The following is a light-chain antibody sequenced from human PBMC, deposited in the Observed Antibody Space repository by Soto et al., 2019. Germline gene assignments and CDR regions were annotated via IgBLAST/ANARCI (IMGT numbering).Light chain of an antibody. CDR3: QQYKNWPS. V-gene: IGKV3-15*01. Sequence: EIVMTQSPATLSVSPGERATLSCRASQSVSSNLAWYQQEPGQAPRLLVYGASTRATGIPARFSGRGSGTEFTLSFSSLQSEDFAVYYCQQYKNWPSFGQGTKVDIK. J-gene: IGKJ1*01. CDR2: GAS. CDR1: QSVSSN.